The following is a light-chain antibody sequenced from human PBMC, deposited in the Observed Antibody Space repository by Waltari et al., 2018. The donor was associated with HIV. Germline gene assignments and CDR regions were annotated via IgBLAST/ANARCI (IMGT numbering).Light chain of an antibody. V-gene: IGLV2-8*01. CDR2: EVS. J-gene: IGLJ2*01. Sequence: QSALTQPPSASGSHGQSVTISCTGTSSDVGGYNYVSWYQQHPGKAPKLMIYEVSKRPSGVPDRFSGAGSGNTASLTVSGLQAEDEADYYCSSYTGSDNLVFGGGTKLTVL. CDR1: SSDVGGYNY. CDR3: SSYTGSDNLV.